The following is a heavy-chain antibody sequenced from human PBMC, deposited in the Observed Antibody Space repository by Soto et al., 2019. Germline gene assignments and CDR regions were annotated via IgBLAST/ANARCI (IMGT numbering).Heavy chain of an antibody. Sequence: QVQLQESGPGLVKPSETLSLTCTVSGGSISSYYWSWIRQPPGKGLEWIGYIYYSGRTNYNPSHKSPVTISGDTSRNQFSPKLSSGTAADTAVYSCARGTWFGGKPNEYWGQGPRVPVSS. CDR1: GGSISSYY. V-gene: IGHV4-59*01. CDR3: ARGTWFGGKPNEY. J-gene: IGHJ4*02. CDR2: IYYSGRT. D-gene: IGHD3-10*01.